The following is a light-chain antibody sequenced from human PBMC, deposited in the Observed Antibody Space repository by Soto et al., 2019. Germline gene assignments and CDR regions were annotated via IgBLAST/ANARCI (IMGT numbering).Light chain of an antibody. J-gene: IGKJ1*01. CDR2: GAS. CDR3: QQYHNWWT. Sequence: IEMTQSPATLSVSPGERATLSCRASQSVSSNLVWYQQKPGQAPRLLIYGASTGVTGIPARFSGSGSGTEFTLTISSLQSEDFAVYYCQQYHNWWTFGQGTKVDIK. CDR1: QSVSSN. V-gene: IGKV3-15*01.